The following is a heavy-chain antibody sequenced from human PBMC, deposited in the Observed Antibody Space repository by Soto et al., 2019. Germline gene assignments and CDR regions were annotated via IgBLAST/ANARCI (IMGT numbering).Heavy chain of an antibody. V-gene: IGHV5-51*01. D-gene: IGHD1-1*01. CDR3: ARRGYSISSNWFDP. CDR1: EYSFTSYL. J-gene: IGHJ5*02. CDR2: IYPGDSDT. Sequence: LGESLKISCKASEYSFTSYLIGWVRQMPGKGLEWMGIIYPGDSDTRYSPSFQGQVTISADKSISTAYLQWSSLKASDTAMYYCARRGYSISSNWFDPWGQGTLVTVSS.